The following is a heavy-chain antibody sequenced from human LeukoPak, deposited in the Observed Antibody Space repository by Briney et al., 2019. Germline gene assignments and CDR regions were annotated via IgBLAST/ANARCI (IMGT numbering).Heavy chain of an antibody. CDR2: IIPIFGTA. CDR1: GGTFSSYA. V-gene: IGHV1-69*05. Sequence: ASVKVSCKASGGTFSSYAISWVRQAPGQGLEWMGGIIPIFGTANYAQKFQGRLTMTSDMSTSTVYMELSSLRSDDTAVYYCARDQETIAALDYWGQGTLVTVSS. J-gene: IGHJ4*02. D-gene: IGHD6-6*01. CDR3: ARDQETIAALDY.